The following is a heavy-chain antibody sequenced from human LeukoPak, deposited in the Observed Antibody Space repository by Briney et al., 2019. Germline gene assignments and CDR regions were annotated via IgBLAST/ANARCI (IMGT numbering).Heavy chain of an antibody. J-gene: IGHJ4*02. V-gene: IGHV4-39*07. CDR1: GGSISSSSYY. CDR3: ARVVEMVTAVDY. Sequence: PSETLSLTCTVSGGSISSSSYYWGWIRQPPGKGLEWIGSIYYSGSTNYNPSLKSRVTISVDTSKNQFSLKLSSVTAADTAVYYCARVVEMVTAVDYWGQGTLVTVSS. D-gene: IGHD5-24*01. CDR2: IYYSGST.